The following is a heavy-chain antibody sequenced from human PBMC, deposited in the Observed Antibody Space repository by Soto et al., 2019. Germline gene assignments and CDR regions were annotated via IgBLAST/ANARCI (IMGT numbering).Heavy chain of an antibody. CDR3: ARDNLGSYDY. V-gene: IGHV4-59*02. CDR1: CGYVSGYY. J-gene: IGHJ4*02. D-gene: IGHD7-27*01. CDR2: IYYSGST. Sequence: SETQSLTCTVYCGYVSGYYWSFISKPPGNGLEWIGYIYYSGSTNYNPSLKSRVTISVDTSKNQFSLKLSSVTAADTAVYYCARDNLGSYDYWGQGTLVTVS.